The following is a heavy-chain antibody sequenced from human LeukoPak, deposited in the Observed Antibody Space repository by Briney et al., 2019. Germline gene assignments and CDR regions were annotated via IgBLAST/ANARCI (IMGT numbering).Heavy chain of an antibody. D-gene: IGHD1-26*01. CDR3: ARDGTRGSMDV. CDR1: GFTFSDYY. Sequence: GGSLRLSCAASGFTFSDYYMTWIRQAPGKGLEWVSYISGGGRTIYYADSVEGRFTISRDNAKNSLYLQLNSLRAEDTAVYYCARDGTRGSMDVWGQGTTVTVSS. J-gene: IGHJ6*02. V-gene: IGHV3-11*04. CDR2: ISGGGRTI.